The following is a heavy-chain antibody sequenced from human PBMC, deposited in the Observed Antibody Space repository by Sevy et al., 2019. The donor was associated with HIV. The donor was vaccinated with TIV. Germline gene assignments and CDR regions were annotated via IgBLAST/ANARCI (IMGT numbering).Heavy chain of an antibody. V-gene: IGHV3-11*06. CDR2: ISSGSSYT. CDR1: GFTFSDYY. J-gene: IGHJ4*02. CDR3: ARDRRNYGGQYFDY. Sequence: GGSLRLSCAASGFTFSDYYMSWFRQAPGKGLEWVSYISSGSSYTNYADSVKGRFTISRDNAKNSLYLQLHSLSAEDTAIYYCARDRRNYGGQYFDYWGQGTPVTVSS. D-gene: IGHD4-17*01.